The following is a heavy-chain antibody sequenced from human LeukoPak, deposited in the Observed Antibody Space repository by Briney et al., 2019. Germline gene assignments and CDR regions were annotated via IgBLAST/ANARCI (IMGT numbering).Heavy chain of an antibody. Sequence: SETLSLTCTVSGGSISSYYWSWIRQPPGKGLEWIGYIYYSGSTNYNPSLKSRVTISVDTSKNQFSLKLSSVTAADTAVYYCASVDYGDYRIDYWGQGTLVTVSS. CDR3: ASVDYGDYRIDY. CDR2: IYYSGST. D-gene: IGHD4-17*01. V-gene: IGHV4-59*01. CDR1: GGSISSYY. J-gene: IGHJ4*02.